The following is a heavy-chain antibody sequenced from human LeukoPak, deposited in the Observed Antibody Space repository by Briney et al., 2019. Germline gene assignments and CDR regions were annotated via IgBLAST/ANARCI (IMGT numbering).Heavy chain of an antibody. D-gene: IGHD3-10*01. CDR2: ISYDGSNK. CDR1: GFTVSSYA. CDR3: ARDQGDYYYYGMDV. V-gene: IGHV3-30-3*01. Sequence: GGSLRLSCAASGFTVSSYAMHWVRQAPGKGLEWVAVISYDGSNKYYADSVKGRFTISRDNSKNTLYLQMNSLRAEDTAVYYCARDQGDYYYYGMDVWGQGTTVTVSS. J-gene: IGHJ6*02.